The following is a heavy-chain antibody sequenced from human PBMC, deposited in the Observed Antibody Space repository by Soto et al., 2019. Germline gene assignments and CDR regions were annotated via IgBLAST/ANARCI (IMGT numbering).Heavy chain of an antibody. J-gene: IGHJ5*02. V-gene: IGHV4-39*01. CDR3: ARHPSDFWFDP. Sequence: PSETLSLTCTVSGGSISSSSYFWGWIRQPPGKGLEWIGSIFYSGSTYYNPSLKSRVTVFVDTSKNQFFLKLSSVTAADTAVYYCARHPSDFWFDPWGQGTLVTVSS. D-gene: IGHD2-21*02. CDR2: IFYSGST. CDR1: GGSISSSSYF.